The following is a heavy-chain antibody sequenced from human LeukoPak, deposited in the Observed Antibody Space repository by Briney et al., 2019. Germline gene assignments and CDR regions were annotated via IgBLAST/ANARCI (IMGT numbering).Heavy chain of an antibody. V-gene: IGHV3-7*01. CDR1: GFTFGNYW. CDR2: IHKDGSET. CDR3: ARLDYSRVYVY. J-gene: IGHJ4*02. Sequence: GGSLRLSCAASGFTFGNYWMSWVRQAPGKALEWVANIHKDGSETYFVDSVKGRFTMSRDNAENSLALQMSSLKAEDTAIYYCARLDYSRVYVYWGQGTLVTVSS. D-gene: IGHD4-11*01.